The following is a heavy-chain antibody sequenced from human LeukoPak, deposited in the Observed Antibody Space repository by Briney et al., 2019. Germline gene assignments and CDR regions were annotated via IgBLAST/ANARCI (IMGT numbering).Heavy chain of an antibody. D-gene: IGHD1-26*01. CDR2: IGTAGDT. Sequence: GGSLRLSCATSGFTFSNHAMHWVRQATGKGLEWVSAIGTAGDTFYPGSVKGRFTISRENAENSLSLQINSLKAEDTAVYYCVSQQTSHGNFDYWGQGTLVTVSS. J-gene: IGHJ4*02. CDR1: GFTFSNHA. CDR3: VSQQTSHGNFDY. V-gene: IGHV3-13*01.